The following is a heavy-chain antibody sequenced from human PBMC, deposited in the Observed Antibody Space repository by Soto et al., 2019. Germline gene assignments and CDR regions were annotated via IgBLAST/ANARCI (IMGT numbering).Heavy chain of an antibody. V-gene: IGHV1-46*01. CDR2: INPFNPTGTST. D-gene: IGHD6-13*01. Sequence: QVQLVQSGAEVKKPGASVKISCRASGYTFTNYYIHWVRQAPGQGLEWLGIINPFNPTGTSTNYAQRFQGRVTLTMDTSTSTVYMELSGLRSEDTAMFYCARGLAAADHWGQGTLVIVSS. CDR1: GYTFTNYY. CDR3: ARGLAAADH. J-gene: IGHJ4*02.